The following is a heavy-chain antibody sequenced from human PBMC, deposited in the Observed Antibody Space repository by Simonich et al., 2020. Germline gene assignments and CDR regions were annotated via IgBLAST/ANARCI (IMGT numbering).Heavy chain of an antibody. CDR1: GFTFSSYA. V-gene: IGHV3-23*01. CDR3: AKDLGERITMIVVVIDAFDI. CDR2: ISGSGGST. D-gene: IGHD3-22*01. Sequence: GGGLVQPGGSLRLSCAASGFTFSSYAMSWVRQAPGKWLEWVSAISGSGGSTYYADSVKGRFTLSRDNSKNTLYLQMNSLRAEDTAVYYCAKDLGERITMIVVVIDAFDIWGQGTMVTVSS. J-gene: IGHJ3*02.